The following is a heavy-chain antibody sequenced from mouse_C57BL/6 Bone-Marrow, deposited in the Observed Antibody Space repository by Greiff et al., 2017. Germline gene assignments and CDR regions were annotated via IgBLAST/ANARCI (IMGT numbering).Heavy chain of an antibody. J-gene: IGHJ2*01. V-gene: IGHV14-4*01. CDR3: TTGYYDEGAMDY. CDR1: GFNIKDDY. CDR2: IDPENGDT. D-gene: IGHD2-4*01. Sequence: VQLQQSGAELVRPGASVKLSCTASGFNIKDDYMHWVKQRPEQGLEWIGWIDPENGDTAYAEKFQGKATITADTSSNTAYLQLSSLTSEDAAVYYCTTGYYDEGAMDYWGQGTALTVSS.